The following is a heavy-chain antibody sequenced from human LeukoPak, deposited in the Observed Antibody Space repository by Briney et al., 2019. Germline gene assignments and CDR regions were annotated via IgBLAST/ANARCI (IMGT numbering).Heavy chain of an antibody. CDR2: INPTGDST. V-gene: IGHV1-46*01. Sequence: ASVKVSCKASGYTFTNYYIHWVRQAPGQGLEWMGIINPTGDSTTYAQKFQGRVTTTRDTSTNTVYMELSSLRSDDTAVYYCARHPSPQLHHFDYWGQGTLVTVSS. CDR1: GYTFTNYY. D-gene: IGHD2-2*01. CDR3: ARHPSPQLHHFDY. J-gene: IGHJ4*02.